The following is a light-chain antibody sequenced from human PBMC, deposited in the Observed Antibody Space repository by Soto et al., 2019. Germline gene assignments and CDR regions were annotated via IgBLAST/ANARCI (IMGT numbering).Light chain of an antibody. CDR2: EGS. CDR3: CSYAGSLV. J-gene: IGLJ2*01. CDR1: SSDVGSYNL. V-gene: IGLV2-23*01. Sequence: QSALTQPASVSGSPGQSITISCTGTSSDVGSYNLVSWYQHHPGKAPKLIIYEGSKRPSGVSNRFSGSKSGNTASLTISGLQAEDEADYYCCSYAGSLVFGGGTKVTVL.